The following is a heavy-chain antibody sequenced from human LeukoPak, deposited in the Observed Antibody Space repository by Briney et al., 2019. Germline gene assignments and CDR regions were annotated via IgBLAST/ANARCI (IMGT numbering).Heavy chain of an antibody. V-gene: IGHV3-23*01. D-gene: IGHD7-27*01. J-gene: IGHJ3*02. CDR1: GFTFSTQA. Sequence: GGSLRLSCAASGFTFSTQAMTWVRQAPGRGLEWVSAVSGSTDNTYYADSVKGRFTISRDNSKNTLYLQMNSLRAEDTAVYYCARVGWGLDAFDIWGQGTMVTVSS. CDR3: ARVGWGLDAFDI. CDR2: VSGSTDNT.